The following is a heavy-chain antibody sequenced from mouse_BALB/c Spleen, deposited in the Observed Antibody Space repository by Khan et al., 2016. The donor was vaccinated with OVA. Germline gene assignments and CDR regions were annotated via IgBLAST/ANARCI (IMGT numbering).Heavy chain of an antibody. CDR1: GYSVTSDYA. J-gene: IGHJ4*01. CDR2: ISYSGST. CDR3: ATTLYCSYGDALKY. D-gene: IGHD2-14*01. V-gene: IGHV3-2*02. Sequence: EVQLVESGPGLVKPSQSLSLTCTVTGYSVTSDYAWNWIRQFPGDRLEWMGYISYSGSTSYNPSLKRRISITRDTSKNQFFLQLKSVTTEDTATYDCATTLYCSYGDALKYWGRGTSVTVSS.